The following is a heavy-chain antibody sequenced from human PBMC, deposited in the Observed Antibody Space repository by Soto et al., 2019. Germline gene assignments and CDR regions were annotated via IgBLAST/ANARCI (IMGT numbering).Heavy chain of an antibody. V-gene: IGHV3-66*01. CDR2: IYSCGST. CDR3: ASVRYTSGQSLDY. Sequence: EVQLVESGGGLVQPGGSLRLSCAASGFTVSSNYMSWVRQAPGKGLEWVSLIYSCGSTYYADSVTGRFTISRDNSRNTRYRQMNSLRAEDTAVYYCASVRYTSGQSLDYCGQGTLVTVSS. CDR1: GFTVSSNY. J-gene: IGHJ4*02. D-gene: IGHD6-19*01.